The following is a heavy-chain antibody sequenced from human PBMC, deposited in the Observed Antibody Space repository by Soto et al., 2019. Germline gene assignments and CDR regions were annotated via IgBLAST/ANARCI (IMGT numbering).Heavy chain of an antibody. D-gene: IGHD3-10*01. CDR3: ASHLWFGELLFDY. J-gene: IGHJ4*02. CDR1: GYSFTSYW. Sequence: GESLKISFKGSGYSFTSYWISWVRQMPGKGLEWMGRIDPSDSYTNYSPSFQGHVTISADKSISTAYLQWSSLKASDTAMYYCASHLWFGELLFDYWGQGTLVTVSS. V-gene: IGHV5-10-1*01. CDR2: IDPSDSYT.